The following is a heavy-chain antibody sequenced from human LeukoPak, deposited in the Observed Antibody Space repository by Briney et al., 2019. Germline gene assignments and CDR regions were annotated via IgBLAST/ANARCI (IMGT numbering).Heavy chain of an antibody. D-gene: IGHD5-24*01. CDR2: INTNTGNP. CDR3: ARVRDGYNFYY. Sequence: ASVTVSCTASGYTFTSNAMNWVRQAPGQGLEWMGWINTNTGNPTYAQGFTGRFVFSLDTSVSTAYLQISSLKAEDTAVYYCARVRDGYNFYYWGQGTLVTVSS. CDR1: GYTFTSNA. V-gene: IGHV7-4-1*02. J-gene: IGHJ4*02.